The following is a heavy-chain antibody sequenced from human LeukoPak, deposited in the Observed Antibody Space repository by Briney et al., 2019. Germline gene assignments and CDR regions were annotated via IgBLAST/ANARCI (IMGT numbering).Heavy chain of an antibody. V-gene: IGHV3-21*01. CDR1: AFTVSSNY. D-gene: IGHD3-3*01. CDR2: MSSGGTYI. J-gene: IGHJ4*02. Sequence: GGSLRLSCAASAFTVSSNYMSWVRQAPGKGLEWVSSMSSGGTYIYYADSVRGRFTISRDNAKNSLSLVMKSLRAEDTAVYYCARDRPTGASRLFVVQWGQGTLVTVSS. CDR3: ARDRPTGASRLFVVQ.